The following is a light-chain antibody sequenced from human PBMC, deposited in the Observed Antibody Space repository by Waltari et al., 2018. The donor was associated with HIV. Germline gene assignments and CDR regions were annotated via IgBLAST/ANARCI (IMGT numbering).Light chain of an antibody. J-gene: IGLJ3*02. CDR3: AAWDDSLNGM. V-gene: IGLV1-44*01. CDR1: SSNIGSNI. Sequence: QSVLTQPPSVSGTPGQNVTIPCSGSSSNIGSNIVNWYQHLPGAAPKLLIYSNDQRPAGVPDRFSGSKSGTSASLAISGLQSADEADYYCAAWDDSLNGMFGGGTRLTVL. CDR2: SND.